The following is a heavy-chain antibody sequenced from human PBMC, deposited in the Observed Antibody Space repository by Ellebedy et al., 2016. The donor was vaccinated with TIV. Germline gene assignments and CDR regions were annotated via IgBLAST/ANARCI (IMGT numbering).Heavy chain of an antibody. D-gene: IGHD3-22*01. CDR1: GYSFTNYW. Sequence: GESLKISCKGSGYSFTNYWISWVRQMHGKGLEWMGRIDPSDSYTKYSPSFQGHVTISADKSISTAYLQWSSLKASDTAMYYCASVDSSGYSPSPYYYHAMDVWGQGTTVTVSS. J-gene: IGHJ6*02. CDR3: ASVDSSGYSPSPYYYHAMDV. CDR2: IDPSDSYT. V-gene: IGHV5-10-1*01.